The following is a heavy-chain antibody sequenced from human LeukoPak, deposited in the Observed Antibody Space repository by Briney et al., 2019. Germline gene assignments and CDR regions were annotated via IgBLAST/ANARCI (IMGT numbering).Heavy chain of an antibody. CDR1: GFTFSNYN. CDR2: ISSSSNTI. D-gene: IGHD5-18*01. J-gene: IGHJ4*02. CDR3: ARGGYSYGPHFDY. Sequence: GGSLRLSCAASGFTFSNYNMDWVRQAPGKGLEWVSYISSSSNTIYYADSVKGRFTISRDNAKNSLYLQMNSLRAEDTAVYYCARGGYSYGPHFDYWGQGTLVTVSS. V-gene: IGHV3-48*01.